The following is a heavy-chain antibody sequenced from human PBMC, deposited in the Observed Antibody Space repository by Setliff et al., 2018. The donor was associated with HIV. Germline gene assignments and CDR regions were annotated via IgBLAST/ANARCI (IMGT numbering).Heavy chain of an antibody. J-gene: IGHJ1*01. V-gene: IGHV4-31*03. CDR2: VYYTGTS. CDR1: GVSVSSGGYY. Sequence: NPSETLSLTCTVSGVSVSSGGYYWSWIRQHPGKGLEWIGYVYYTGTSYFNPSLKSRITISVDTSKNHFSLKLGFVTAADTAVYYCARGESTTWDLAEYFQLWGHGTLVTVSS. D-gene: IGHD2-2*01. CDR3: ARGESTTWDLAEYFQL.